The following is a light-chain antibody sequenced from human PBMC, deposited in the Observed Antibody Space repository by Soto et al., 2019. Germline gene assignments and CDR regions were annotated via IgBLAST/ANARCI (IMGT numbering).Light chain of an antibody. CDR3: QHIYRTPQP. CDR2: AAS. V-gene: IGKV1-39*01. J-gene: IGKJ1*01. Sequence: DIQMTQSPSSLSASVGDRVTITCRASQSISSYLNWYQQKPGKAPKLLIYAASSLHSGVPSRLIGTASETHFPLLIRSLQPQDFATFYSQHIYRTPQPFRQGTHVNIK. CDR1: QSISSY.